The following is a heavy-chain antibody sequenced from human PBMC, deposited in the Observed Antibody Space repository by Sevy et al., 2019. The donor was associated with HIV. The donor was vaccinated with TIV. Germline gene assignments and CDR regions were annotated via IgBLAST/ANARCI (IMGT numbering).Heavy chain of an antibody. CDR1: RFSFNGYG. D-gene: IGHD1-1*01. CDR3: AKGSKATGSAFDI. CDR2: VSYDGSTK. V-gene: IGHV3-30*19. Sequence: GGSLRLSCAASRFSFNGYGMHWVRQAPGKGLEWVAVVSYDGSTKYYTGSVRGRFSISRDNSKNTVYLQMNSLRVEDTAVYYCAKGSKATGSAFDIWGQGTMVTVSS. J-gene: IGHJ3*02.